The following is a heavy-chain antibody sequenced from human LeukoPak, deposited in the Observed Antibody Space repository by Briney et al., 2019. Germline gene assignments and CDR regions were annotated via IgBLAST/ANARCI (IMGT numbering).Heavy chain of an antibody. V-gene: IGHV3-74*01. CDR1: GFTFSRFW. Sequence: GGSRRLSCAASGFTFSRFWMHWVRQAPGKGLVWVSRIDSDGSSTSYAGSVKGRFTISRDNAKNTLYLQMNSLRAEDTAVYYCARDKYYGMDVWGQGTPVTVSS. J-gene: IGHJ6*02. CDR3: ARDKYYGMDV. CDR2: IDSDGSST.